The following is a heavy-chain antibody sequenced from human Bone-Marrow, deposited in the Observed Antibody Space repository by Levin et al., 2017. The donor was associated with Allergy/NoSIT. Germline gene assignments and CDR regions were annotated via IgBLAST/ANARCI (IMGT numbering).Heavy chain of an antibody. V-gene: IGHV3-48*03. D-gene: IGHD2-15*01. CDR1: SEMFRNYE. Sequence: GGSLRLSCVGSSEMFRNYEMTWVRLPPGKGLEWISYMGARGSLSYADSVKGRFTVSRDNDKNTLYLHMNRLRLDDTALYYCADLYCSSGTCFFDYWGRGTQVTVSS. CDR3: ADLYCSSGTCFFDY. J-gene: IGHJ4*02. CDR2: MGARGSL.